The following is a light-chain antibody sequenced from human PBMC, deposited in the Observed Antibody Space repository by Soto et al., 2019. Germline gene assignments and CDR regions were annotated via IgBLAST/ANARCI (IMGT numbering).Light chain of an antibody. CDR3: QQYNNWPWT. Sequence: ASVGGRVTIPCRASQGIRNDLGWYQQKPGKAPKRLIYAASSLQSGVPSRFSGSGSGTEFTLTINSLQSEDFALYYCQQYNNWPWTFGQGTKVDIK. CDR2: AAS. V-gene: IGKV1-17*01. CDR1: QGIRND. J-gene: IGKJ1*01.